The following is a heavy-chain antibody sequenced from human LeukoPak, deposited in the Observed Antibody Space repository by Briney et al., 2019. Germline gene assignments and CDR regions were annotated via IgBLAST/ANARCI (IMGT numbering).Heavy chain of an antibody. Sequence: GGSLRLSCAASGFTFDDYAMHWVRQAPGKGLEWVSGISWNSGSIGYADSVKGRFTISRDNAKNSLYLQMNSLRAEDTVLYYCAKDIRAGSGSYLPDWGQGTLVTVSS. CDR1: GFTFDDYA. CDR2: ISWNSGSI. D-gene: IGHD3-10*01. CDR3: AKDIRAGSGSYLPD. J-gene: IGHJ4*02. V-gene: IGHV3-9*01.